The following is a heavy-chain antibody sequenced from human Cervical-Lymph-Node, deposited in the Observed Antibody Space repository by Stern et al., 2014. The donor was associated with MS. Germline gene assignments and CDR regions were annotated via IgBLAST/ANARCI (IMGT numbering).Heavy chain of an antibody. CDR3: AKGLFFSSFDF. V-gene: IGHV3-23*04. J-gene: IGHJ4*02. CDR1: GFTFNNYG. D-gene: IGHD2-2*01. CDR2: TSGSGHTT. Sequence: EVKLVESGGGLAKPGGSLRLSCAASGFTFNNYGLSWVRQAQGKGLEWVSATSGSGHTTYYADSVKGRFTISRDNSKNSLYLQMNSLRVEDTAIYYCAKGLFFSSFDFWGQGTLVTVSS.